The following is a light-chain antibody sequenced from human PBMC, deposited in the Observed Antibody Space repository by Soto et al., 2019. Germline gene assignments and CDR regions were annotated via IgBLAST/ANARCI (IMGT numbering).Light chain of an antibody. Sequence: AIRMTQSPSSFSASTGDRVTITCRASQDINRYLAWYQQKPGKAPMLLIYAASTLQSGVSSRFSGSGSGTDFPLTISRLQSEDFATYYCQQYYNLWTFGQGTKVEIK. CDR2: AAS. J-gene: IGKJ1*01. CDR3: QQYYNLWT. V-gene: IGKV1-8*01. CDR1: QDINRY.